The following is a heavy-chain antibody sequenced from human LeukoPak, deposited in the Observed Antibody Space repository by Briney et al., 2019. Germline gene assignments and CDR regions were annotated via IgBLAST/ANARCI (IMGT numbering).Heavy chain of an antibody. CDR1: GFTFSSYT. J-gene: IGHJ4*02. D-gene: IGHD3-3*01. Sequence: GGSLRLSCAASGFTFSSYTMSWVRQAPGKGLEWVSAISGSSDSTYYGDSVKGRSSISRDNSKNTLYLQMNSLRAEDTAVYYCAKASSTIFGVVIKREYYFDYWGQGTLVTVSS. CDR3: AKASSTIFGVVIKREYYFDY. CDR2: ISGSSDST. V-gene: IGHV3-23*01.